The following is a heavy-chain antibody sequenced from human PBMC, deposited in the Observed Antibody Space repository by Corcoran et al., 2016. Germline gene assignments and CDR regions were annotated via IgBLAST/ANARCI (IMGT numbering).Heavy chain of an antibody. Sequence: QVQLQQWGAGLLKPSETLSLTCAVYGGSFSGYCWSWIRQPPGKGLEWIGEINHSGSTNYNTCLKSGVTISVDTSKNRLSLKLRSVTAADTAVYYCARTNYDASSGPYFDIWGQGTMVTVSS. CDR3: ARTNYDASSGPYFDI. V-gene: IGHV4-34*01. CDR2: INHSGST. J-gene: IGHJ3*02. D-gene: IGHD3-22*01. CDR1: GGSFSGYC.